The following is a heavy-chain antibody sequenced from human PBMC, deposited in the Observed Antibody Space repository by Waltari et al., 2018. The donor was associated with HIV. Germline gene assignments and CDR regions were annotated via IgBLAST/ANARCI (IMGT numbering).Heavy chain of an antibody. V-gene: IGHV3-49*04. CDR3: TSLDGYNFFDY. CDR2: IRSKAYGGTT. J-gene: IGHJ4*02. Sequence: EVQLVESGGGLVQPGRSLRLSCTASGFTFGDYAMSWVRQAPGKGLEWVGFIRSKAYGGTTEYAASVKGRFTISRDDSKSIAYLQMNSLKTEDTAVYYCTSLDGYNFFDYWGQGTLVTVSS. CDR1: GFTFGDYA. D-gene: IGHD5-12*01.